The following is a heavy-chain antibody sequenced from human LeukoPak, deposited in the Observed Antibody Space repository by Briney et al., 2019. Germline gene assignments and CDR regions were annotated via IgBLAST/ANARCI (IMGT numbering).Heavy chain of an antibody. D-gene: IGHD2-2*02. CDR2: LWYGGSNK. CDR1: GFTFSSYG. CDR3: AKGRTEYAYTSDALDV. Sequence: PGGALRLSCAASGFTFSSYGMHWVRPAPGKGVGGGAVLWYGGSNKYYADSVKGRFTISRDNSKNTLYLQMNSLRAEDTAVYYCAKGRTEYAYTSDALDVWGHGTMITVSS. V-gene: IGHV3-33*06. J-gene: IGHJ3*01.